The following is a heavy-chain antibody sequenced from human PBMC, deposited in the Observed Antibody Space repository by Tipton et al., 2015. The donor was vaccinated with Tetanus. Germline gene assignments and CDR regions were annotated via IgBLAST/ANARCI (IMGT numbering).Heavy chain of an antibody. J-gene: IGHJ6*02. CDR2: IRYDGSNQ. D-gene: IGHD3-10*01. Sequence: RSLRLSCEASGFIFSSYAMHWVRQAPGKGLEWVAVIRYDGSNQNYSDSGRGRFTISRDNSKNTVSLQMNSLRVEDTAVYYCAKDLIFRAPRPRLYTMDVWGQGTTVTVSS. CDR3: AKDLIFRAPRPRLYTMDV. CDR1: GFIFSSYA. V-gene: IGHV3-30*18.